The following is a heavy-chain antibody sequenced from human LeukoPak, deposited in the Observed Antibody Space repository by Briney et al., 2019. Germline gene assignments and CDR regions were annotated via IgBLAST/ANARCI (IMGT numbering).Heavy chain of an antibody. Sequence: SQTLFLTCTVSGGSISSGGYYWSWIRQHPGKGLEWIGYIYYSGSTYYNPSLKSRVTISVDTSKNQFSLKLSSVTAADTAVYYCARELQGGSGHWFDPWGQGTLVTVSS. CDR3: ARELQGGSGHWFDP. CDR1: GGSISSGGYY. CDR2: IYYSGST. V-gene: IGHV4-31*03. D-gene: IGHD3-16*01. J-gene: IGHJ5*02.